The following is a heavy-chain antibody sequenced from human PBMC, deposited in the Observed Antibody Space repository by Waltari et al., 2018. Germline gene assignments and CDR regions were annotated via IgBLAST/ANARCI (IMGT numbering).Heavy chain of an antibody. CDR2: IIPILGIA. CDR3: ARGEKGSSSSFDY. CDR1: GYTFTSYG. D-gene: IGHD6-13*01. J-gene: IGHJ4*02. Sequence: QVQLVQSGAEVKKPGASVKVSCKASGYTFTSYGISWVRQAPGQGLEWMGWIIPILGIANYAQKFQGRVTITADKSTSTAYMELSSLRSEDTAVYYCARGEKGSSSSFDYWGQGTLVTVSS. V-gene: IGHV1-69*10.